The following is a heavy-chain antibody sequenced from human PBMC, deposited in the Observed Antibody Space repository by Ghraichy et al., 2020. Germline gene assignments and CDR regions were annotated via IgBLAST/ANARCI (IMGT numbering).Heavy chain of an antibody. CDR2: FDPEDGET. D-gene: IGHD6-19*01. J-gene: IGHJ4*02. CDR3: ATANLKAVAGNFDY. Sequence: ASVKVSCKVSGYTLTELSMHWVRQAPGKGLEWMGGFDPEDGETIYAQKFQGRVTMTEDTSTDTAYMELSSLRSEDTAVYYCATANLKAVAGNFDYWGQGTLVTVSS. CDR1: GYTLTELS. V-gene: IGHV1-24*01.